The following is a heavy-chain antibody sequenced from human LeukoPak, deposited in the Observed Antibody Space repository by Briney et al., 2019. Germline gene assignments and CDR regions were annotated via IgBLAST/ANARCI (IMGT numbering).Heavy chain of an antibody. D-gene: IGHD2-21*02. CDR3: AKLDDSACY. V-gene: IGHV3-30*02. Sequence: GGSLRLSCAASGFTFSNYGIHWVRQAPGKGLAWVAFIQYDGSDKYYAESVKGRFTISRDNSKNTLYLQMNSLRAEDTAVYYCAKLDDSACYWGQGTLVTVSS. CDR2: IQYDGSDK. J-gene: IGHJ4*02. CDR1: GFTFSNYG.